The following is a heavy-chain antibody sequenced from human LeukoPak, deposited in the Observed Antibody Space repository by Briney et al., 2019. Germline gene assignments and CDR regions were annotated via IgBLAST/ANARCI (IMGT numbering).Heavy chain of an antibody. D-gene: IGHD2-15*01. J-gene: IGHJ4*02. CDR3: ARGSPMEVVVAARNSPILYYFDY. V-gene: IGHV3-20*04. CDR1: GFTFDDYG. Sequence: GGSLRLSCAASGFTFDDYGMSWVRQAPGKGLEWVSGINWNGGSTGYADSVKGRFTISRDNAKNSLYLQMNSLRAEDTAVYYCARGSPMEVVVAARNSPILYYFDYWGQGTLVTVSS. CDR2: INWNGGST.